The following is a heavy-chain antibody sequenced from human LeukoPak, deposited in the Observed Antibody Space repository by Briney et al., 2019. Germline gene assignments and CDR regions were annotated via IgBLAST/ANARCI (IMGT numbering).Heavy chain of an antibody. J-gene: IGHJ4*02. CDR1: GGSISSGSYH. CDR3: ARDRYSSGWYEDY. Sequence: PSETLSLTCTVSGGSISSGSYHWSWIWQPAGKGLEWIGRIYTSGSTNYNPSLKSRVTISVDTSKNQFSLKLSSVTAADTAVYYCARDRYSSGWYEDYWGQGTLVTVSS. D-gene: IGHD6-19*01. CDR2: IYTSGST. V-gene: IGHV4-61*02.